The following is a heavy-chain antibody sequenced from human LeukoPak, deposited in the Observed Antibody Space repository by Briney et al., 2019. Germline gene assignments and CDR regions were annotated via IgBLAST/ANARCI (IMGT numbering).Heavy chain of an antibody. V-gene: IGHV3-7*01. CDR2: IKQDGSEK. J-gene: IGHJ6*02. D-gene: IGHD3-22*01. CDR1: GLTFSNYW. Sequence: PGGSLRLSCAASGLTFSNYWITWVRQAPGKGLEWVANIKQDGSEKYDVDSVKGRFTISTDNAKNTLYLQMNSLRAEDTAVYYCARSETTYCYDISVYFYYYYGMDVWGQGTTVTVSS. CDR3: ARSETTYCYDISVYFYYYYGMDV.